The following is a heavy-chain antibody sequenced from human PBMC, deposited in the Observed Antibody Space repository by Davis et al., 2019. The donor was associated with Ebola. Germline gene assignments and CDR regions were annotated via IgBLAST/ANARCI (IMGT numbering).Heavy chain of an antibody. CDR2: IIPMFGTA. CDR1: AATFSSYS. CDR3: AREGYRDTAMVTPFDY. V-gene: IGHV1-69*13. J-gene: IGHJ4*02. D-gene: IGHD5-18*01. Sequence: SVKVSCKASAATFSSYSISWVRQAPGQGLEWMGGIIPMFGTAKYAQKFQGRVTITADESTRTAYMELSSLRSEDTAVYYCAREGYRDTAMVTPFDYWGQGTLVTVSS.